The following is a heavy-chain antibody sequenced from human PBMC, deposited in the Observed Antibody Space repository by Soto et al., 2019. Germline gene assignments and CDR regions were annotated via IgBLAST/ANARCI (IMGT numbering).Heavy chain of an antibody. J-gene: IGHJ4*02. D-gene: IGHD3-10*01. V-gene: IGHV1-69*12. CDR3: AAPYGSGSYYNGFDY. CDR2: IIPIFGTA. CDR1: GGTFSSYA. Sequence: QVQLVQSGAEVKKPGSSVKVSCKASGGTFSSYAISWVRQAPGQGLEWMGVIIPIFGTANYAQKFQGRVTITADESTSTAYMELSSLRSEDTAVYYGAAPYGSGSYYNGFDYWGQGTLVTVSS.